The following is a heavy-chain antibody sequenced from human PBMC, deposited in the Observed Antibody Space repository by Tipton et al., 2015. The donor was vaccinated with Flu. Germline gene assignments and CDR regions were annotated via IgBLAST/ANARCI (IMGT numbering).Heavy chain of an antibody. CDR2: INHSGST. J-gene: IGHJ4*02. Sequence: LRLSCAVYGGSFSGYYWSWIRQHPGKGLEWIGEINHSGSTNYNPSLKSRVTISVDTSKNQFSLKLSTVTAADTTVYYCARGTYGGGGYLGQGTLVTVSS. D-gene: IGHD4-23*01. V-gene: IGHV4-34*01. CDR1: GGSFSGYY. CDR3: ARGTYGGGGY.